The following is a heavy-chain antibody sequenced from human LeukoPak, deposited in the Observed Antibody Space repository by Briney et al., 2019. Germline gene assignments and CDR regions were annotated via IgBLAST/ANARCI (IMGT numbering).Heavy chain of an antibody. V-gene: IGHV3-74*01. CDR3: ARESYSSCPDGFDI. D-gene: IGHD3-22*01. J-gene: IGHJ3*02. Sequence: PGGSLRLSCAVSGFTFSRHWMPWVRQAPGKGLVWVSRITSDGSSTRYADSVKGRFTISRDNAKNTMYLQMNSLRADDTAVYYCARESYSSCPDGFDIWGQGKMVTVSS. CDR2: ITSDGSST. CDR1: GFTFSRHW.